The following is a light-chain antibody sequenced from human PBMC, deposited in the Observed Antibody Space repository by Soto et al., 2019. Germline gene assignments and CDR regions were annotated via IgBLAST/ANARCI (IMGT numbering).Light chain of an antibody. Sequence: EIVLTQSPATLSLSPGERATLSCRASQSVSSYLAWYQQKPGQAPRLLIYDASNRATGIPARFSGSGSGTDFTLTISSLEPEDFAVYYCQQRSNSPPYTFRKGTKLEIK. CDR1: QSVSSY. J-gene: IGKJ2*01. V-gene: IGKV3-11*01. CDR2: DAS. CDR3: QQRSNSPPYT.